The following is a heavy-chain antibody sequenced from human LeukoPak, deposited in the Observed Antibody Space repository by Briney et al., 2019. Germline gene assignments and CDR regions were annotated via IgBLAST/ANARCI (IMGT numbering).Heavy chain of an antibody. CDR2: IYTTGIT. D-gene: IGHD3-3*01. CDR1: GGSISTYY. V-gene: IGHV4-4*07. CDR3: ASEFWSGSNDAFDI. J-gene: IGHJ3*02. Sequence: SETLSLTCTVSGGSISTYYWNWIRQPAGKGLEWIGRIYTTGITNYNPSLKSRVSVSVDTSKNQFSLKLSSVTAADTAVYYCASEFWSGSNDAFDIWGQGTVVTVSS.